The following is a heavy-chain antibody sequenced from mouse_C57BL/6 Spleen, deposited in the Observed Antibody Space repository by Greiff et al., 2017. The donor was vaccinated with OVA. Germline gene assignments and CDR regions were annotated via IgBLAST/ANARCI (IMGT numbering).Heavy chain of an antibody. CDR3: ARKLLPTVGYFDV. J-gene: IGHJ1*03. Sequence: VQLQQPGAELVKPGASVKMSCKASGYTFTSYWITWVKQRPGQGLGWIGDIYPGSGSTNYNEKFKSKATLTVDTSSSTAYMQLSSLTSEDSAVYYCARKLLPTVGYFDVWGTGTTVTVSS. CDR1: GYTFTSYW. D-gene: IGHD1-1*01. V-gene: IGHV1-55*01. CDR2: IYPGSGST.